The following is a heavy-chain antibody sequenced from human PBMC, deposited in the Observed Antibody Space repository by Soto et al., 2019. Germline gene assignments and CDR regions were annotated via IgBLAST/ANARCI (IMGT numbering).Heavy chain of an antibody. J-gene: IGHJ4*02. D-gene: IGHD3-3*01. CDR2: ISTTSSSI. Sequence: EVQLVQSGGGLVQPGGSLRLSCAASGFTFSSYSMNWVRQAPGKGLEWISYISTTSSSIYYADSVKGRFNISRDNAKNSLFLQMNSLRDEDTAVYYCARKGVAFDYWGQGALVTVSS. CDR3: ARKGVAFDY. V-gene: IGHV3-48*02. CDR1: GFTFSSYS.